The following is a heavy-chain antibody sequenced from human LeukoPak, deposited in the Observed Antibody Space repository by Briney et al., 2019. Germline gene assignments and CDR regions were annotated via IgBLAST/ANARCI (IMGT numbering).Heavy chain of an antibody. CDR3: ARNETSGYFDI. CDR2: MYNSGSI. Sequence: SETLSLTCTVSGGSISSSTHYWGWIRQSPGKGLVWIGSMYNSGSISYNPSLRSRVTITVDTSKNQFSLNFNSVTAADTALYFCARNETSGYFDIWGQGTMVTVSS. V-gene: IGHV4-39*01. CDR1: GGSISSSTHY. J-gene: IGHJ3*02. D-gene: IGHD3-22*01.